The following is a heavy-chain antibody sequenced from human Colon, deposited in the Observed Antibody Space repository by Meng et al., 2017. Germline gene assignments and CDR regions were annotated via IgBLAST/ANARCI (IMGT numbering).Heavy chain of an antibody. J-gene: IGHJ4*02. Sequence: QVQLQESGPGMVKPSQTLSLPCTISGGSINSADYYWNWIRQSPGKGLEWLGYIHSSGNTYYTPSLKSRLTMSLDTSKNQFSLRLTSVTAADTAVYYCARNPVIPEARKGEEWGQGALVTVSS. D-gene: IGHD3-16*02. V-gene: IGHV4-30-4*01. CDR1: GGSINSADYY. CDR2: IHSSGNT. CDR3: ARNPVIPEARKGEE.